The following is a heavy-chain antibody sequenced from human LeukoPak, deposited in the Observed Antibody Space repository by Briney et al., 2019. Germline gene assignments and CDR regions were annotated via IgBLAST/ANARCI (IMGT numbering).Heavy chain of an antibody. Sequence: PGGSLRLSCAASGFSFSRSWMTWVRQAPGKGPEWVANINQDGSEKYYVDSVKGRFTISRDNAKNSLDLQMSGLRAEDTAVYYCAKERGNYFDYWGQGTLVTVSS. CDR3: AKERGNYFDY. CDR2: INQDGSEK. V-gene: IGHV3-7*05. J-gene: IGHJ4*02. CDR1: GFSFSRSW. D-gene: IGHD3-10*01.